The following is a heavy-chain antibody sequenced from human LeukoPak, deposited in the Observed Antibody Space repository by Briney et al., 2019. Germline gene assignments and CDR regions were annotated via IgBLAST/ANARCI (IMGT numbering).Heavy chain of an antibody. CDR1: GFTFSSYG. J-gene: IGHJ4*02. CDR2: IQYDGSNK. CDR3: AKSSSRLDTSSFEY. V-gene: IGHV3-30*02. D-gene: IGHD5-18*01. Sequence: GGSLRLSCAAPGFTFSSYGIHWVRQAPGKGLEWVTFIQYDGSNKYADSVKGRCTISRDNSKNVLYLQMNSLRAEDTALYYCAKSSSRLDTSSFEYWGQGTLVTVSS.